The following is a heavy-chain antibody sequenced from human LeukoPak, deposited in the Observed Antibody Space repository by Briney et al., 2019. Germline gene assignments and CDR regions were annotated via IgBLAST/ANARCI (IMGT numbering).Heavy chain of an antibody. CDR3: ARAGYSSSCTPDYYYYYYMDV. V-gene: IGHV4-34*01. CDR1: GGSFSGYY. D-gene: IGHD6-13*01. Sequence: SETLSLTCAVYGGSFSGYYWSWIRQPPGKGLEWIGEINHSGSTNYNPSLKSRVTMSVDTSKNQFSLKLSSVTAADTAVYYCARAGYSSSCTPDYYYYYYMDVWGKGTTVTISS. CDR2: INHSGST. J-gene: IGHJ6*03.